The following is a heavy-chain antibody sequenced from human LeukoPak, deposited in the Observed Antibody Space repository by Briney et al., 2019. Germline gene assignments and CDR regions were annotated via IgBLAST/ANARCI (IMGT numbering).Heavy chain of an antibody. CDR2: LLYDGNTK. D-gene: IGHD1-14*01. CDR3: ARDHRPEIQYYYMDV. V-gene: IGHV3-33*01. J-gene: IGHJ6*03. Sequence: GGSLRLSCAASGFSLSNYGMNWVRQAPGKGLGWVAALLYDGNTKHYADSVRGRFTISRDISKNTFYLQMNSLTAEDTAVYYCARDHRPEIQYYYMDVWGKGTTVAVSS. CDR1: GFSLSNYG.